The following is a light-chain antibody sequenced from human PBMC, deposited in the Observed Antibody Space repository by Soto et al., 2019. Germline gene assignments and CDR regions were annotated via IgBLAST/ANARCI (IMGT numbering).Light chain of an antibody. Sequence: ASQSISNWLAWYQQKPGKAPKLLIYAAYTLRSGVPSRFSRRGSGSGFTIPAETLLPSDVGTSDRFGAPISCWEIGQGTKVDIK. CDR2: AAY. CDR1: QSISNW. CDR3: FGAPISCWE. V-gene: IGKV1-5*01. J-gene: IGKJ1*01.